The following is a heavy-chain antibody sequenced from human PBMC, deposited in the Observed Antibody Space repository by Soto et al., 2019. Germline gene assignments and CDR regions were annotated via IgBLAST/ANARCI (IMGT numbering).Heavy chain of an antibody. V-gene: IGHV1-24*01. J-gene: IGHJ6*02. D-gene: IGHD1-20*01. CDR3: ATGTRHNWQDYYYRIDV. Sequence: ASVKVSCKVSGYTLTELSMHWVRQGPGKGLEWMGGFDPEDGETIYAQKFQGRVTMTEDTSTDAAYMELSSLRSEDTAVYYCATGTRHNWQDYYYRIDVWGQGTTVTVSS. CDR1: GYTLTELS. CDR2: FDPEDGET.